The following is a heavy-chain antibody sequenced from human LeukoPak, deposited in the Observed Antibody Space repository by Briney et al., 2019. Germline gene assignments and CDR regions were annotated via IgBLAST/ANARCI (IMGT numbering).Heavy chain of an antibody. Sequence: GASVKVSCKASGYTFTGYYMHWVRQAPGQGLEWMGWINPNSGGTNYAQKFQGRVTMTRDTSMSTAYMELSSLRSDDTAVYYCARYSPTDAFDIWGQGTMVTVSS. CDR2: INPNSGGT. V-gene: IGHV1-2*02. CDR1: GYTFTGYY. J-gene: IGHJ3*02. CDR3: ARYSPTDAFDI. D-gene: IGHD5-18*01.